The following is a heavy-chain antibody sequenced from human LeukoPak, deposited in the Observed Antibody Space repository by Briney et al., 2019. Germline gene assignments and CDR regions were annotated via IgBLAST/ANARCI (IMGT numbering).Heavy chain of an antibody. CDR1: GGSISSSSYY. J-gene: IGHJ5*02. CDR3: AVIGDRDNWFDP. V-gene: IGHV4-39*01. Sequence: PSETLSLTCTVSGGSISSSSYYWGWIRQPPGKGLEWIGSIYYSGSTYYNPSLKSRVTISVDTSKNQFSLKLSSVTAADTAVYYCAVIGDRDNWFDPWGQGTLVTVSS. D-gene: IGHD3-22*01. CDR2: IYYSGST.